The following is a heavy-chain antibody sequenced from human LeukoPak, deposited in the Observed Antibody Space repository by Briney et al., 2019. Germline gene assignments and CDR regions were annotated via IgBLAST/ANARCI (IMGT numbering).Heavy chain of an antibody. Sequence: LETLSLTCSVSGGSTGSSDYYWAWLRQSPGKGLEWIGTSFYTGNTYFNPSLKSRATILVDTSRNQVSLQLTSVTAADTAVYYCATSPTVAAQVDCWGQGTLVTVSS. CDR1: GGSTGSSDYY. CDR2: SFYTGNT. V-gene: IGHV4-39*07. J-gene: IGHJ4*02. D-gene: IGHD6-13*01. CDR3: ATSPTVAAQVDC.